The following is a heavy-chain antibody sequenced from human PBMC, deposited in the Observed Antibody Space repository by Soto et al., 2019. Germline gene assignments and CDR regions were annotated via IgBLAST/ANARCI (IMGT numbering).Heavy chain of an antibody. CDR3: LTGYCSGGSCYSKTPFDY. CDR2: ISYDGSNK. J-gene: IGHJ4*02. CDR1: GFSFGASW. Sequence: GGSLRLSCAASGFSFGASWMAWVRQAPGKGLEWVAVISYDGSNKYYADSVKGRFTISRDNSKNTLYLQMNSLRAEDTAVYYSLTGYCSGGSCYSKTPFDYWGQGTLVTVSS. V-gene: IGHV3-30-3*01. D-gene: IGHD2-15*01.